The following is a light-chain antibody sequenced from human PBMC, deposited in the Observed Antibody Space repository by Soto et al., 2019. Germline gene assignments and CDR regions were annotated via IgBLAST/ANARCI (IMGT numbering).Light chain of an antibody. CDR2: RSN. V-gene: IGLV1-47*01. J-gene: IGLJ1*01. Sequence: QAVVTQPPSASGTPGQRVTISCSGSSSNIGTNYVYWYQQLPGAAPKLLIYRSNQRPSGVPDRFSGSKSGTSASLAISGLRSEDEADYYCAAWDDSLSGPLFVFGTGTKVTVL. CDR1: SSNIGTNY. CDR3: AAWDDSLSGPLFV.